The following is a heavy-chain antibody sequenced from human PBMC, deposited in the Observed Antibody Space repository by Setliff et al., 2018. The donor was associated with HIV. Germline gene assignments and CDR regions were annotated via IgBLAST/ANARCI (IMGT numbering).Heavy chain of an antibody. D-gene: IGHD6-13*01. CDR2: INPSGGTT. V-gene: IGHV1-46*01. CDR3: ARDLDGIEAAGGTADF. Sequence: ASVKVSCKASGYTFTNYYMHWVRQAPGQGLEWMGIINPSGGTTTYAQKFQGRVTMTRDTSTSIVNMDLSSLRSEDTAVYYCARDLDGIEAAGGTADFWGQGTLVTVSS. J-gene: IGHJ4*02. CDR1: GYTFTNYY.